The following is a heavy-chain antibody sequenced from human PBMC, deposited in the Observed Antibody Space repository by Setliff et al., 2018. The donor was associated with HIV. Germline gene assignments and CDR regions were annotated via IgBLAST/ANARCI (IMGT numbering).Heavy chain of an antibody. CDR1: GFSLSNTRMG. CDR3: ARYNFRRGYWDYFDY. V-gene: IGHV2-26*01. CDR2: IFPNDEK. Sequence: SGPKLVNPTATLTLTCTVSGFSLSNTRMGVSWIRQPPGKALEWLAHIFPNDEKSYSASLKSRVTISEDTSKSQVGLTMTNMDPLDSAAYFCARYNFRRGYWDYFDYWGQGTQVTVSS. J-gene: IGHJ4*02. D-gene: IGHD3-3*01.